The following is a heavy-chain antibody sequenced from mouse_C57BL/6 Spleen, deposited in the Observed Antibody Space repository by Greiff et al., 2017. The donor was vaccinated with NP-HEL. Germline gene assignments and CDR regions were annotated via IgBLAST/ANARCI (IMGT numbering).Heavy chain of an antibody. Sequence: EVMLVESGGGLVQPKGSLKLSCAASGFSFNTYAMNWVRQAPGKGLEWVARIRSKSNNYATYYADSVKDRFTISRDDSESMLYLQMNNLKTEDTAMYYCVRQIYDGYYVPSYWYFDVWGTGTTVTVSS. D-gene: IGHD2-3*01. CDR1: GFSFNTYA. V-gene: IGHV10-1*01. CDR3: VRQIYDGYYVPSYWYFDV. CDR2: IRSKSNNYAT. J-gene: IGHJ1*03.